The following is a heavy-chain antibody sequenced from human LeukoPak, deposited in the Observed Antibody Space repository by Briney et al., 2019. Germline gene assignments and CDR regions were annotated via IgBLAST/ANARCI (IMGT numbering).Heavy chain of an antibody. CDR2: IYPGDSDT. Sequence: GESLRISCKGSGYSFTTYWIGWVRQMPRKGLEWMGTIYPGDSDTRYSPSFQGQVTISADKSINTAYLQWSSLKASDTAMYYCARRGPSAEWFVPWGQGTLVIVSS. D-gene: IGHD6-25*01. CDR3: ARRGPSAEWFVP. CDR1: GYSFTTYW. J-gene: IGHJ5*02. V-gene: IGHV5-51*01.